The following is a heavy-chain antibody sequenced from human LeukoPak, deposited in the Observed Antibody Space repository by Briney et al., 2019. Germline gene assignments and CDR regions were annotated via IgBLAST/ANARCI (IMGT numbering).Heavy chain of an antibody. J-gene: IGHJ4*02. CDR1: GFTFSSYE. V-gene: IGHV3-48*03. CDR3: ARDYYGSGSPDY. CDR2: ISTSGGTI. D-gene: IGHD3-10*01. Sequence: GGSLTLSCAASGFTFSSYEMNWVRQAPGKGLEWVSYISTSGGTIYYADSVKGRFTTSRDNAKNSLYLQMNILRAEDTAVYYCARDYYGSGSPDYWGQGTLVTVSS.